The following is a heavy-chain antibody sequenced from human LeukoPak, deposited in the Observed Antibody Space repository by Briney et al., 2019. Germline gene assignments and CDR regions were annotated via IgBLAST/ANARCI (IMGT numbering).Heavy chain of an antibody. Sequence: SESLTLTCAVSDGSISSSNWWSWVRRPPGKGLEWIGEIYHSGSTNYNPSLKSRVTISVDKSKNQFSLKLSSVTAADTAVYYCARDRKEQQLGRSTFDYWGQGTLVTVSS. D-gene: IGHD6-13*01. V-gene: IGHV4-4*02. CDR3: ARDRKEQQLGRSTFDY. J-gene: IGHJ4*02. CDR1: DGSISSSNW. CDR2: IYHSGST.